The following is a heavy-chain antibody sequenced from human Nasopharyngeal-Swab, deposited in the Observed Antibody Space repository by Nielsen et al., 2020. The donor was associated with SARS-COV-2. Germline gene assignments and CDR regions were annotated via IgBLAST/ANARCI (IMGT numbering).Heavy chain of an antibody. J-gene: IGHJ4*02. CDR3: ARDLPGYSDGYDNFDS. CDR2: ISYDGSNK. Sequence: GESLKISCAASGFTFSSYGMHWVRQAPGKGLEWVAVISYDGSNKYYADSVKGRFTISRDNSKNTLYLQMNSLRTEDTAVYYCARDLPGYSDGYDNFDSWGQGTLVTVSS. D-gene: IGHD5-18*01. V-gene: IGHV3-30*03. CDR1: GFTFSSYG.